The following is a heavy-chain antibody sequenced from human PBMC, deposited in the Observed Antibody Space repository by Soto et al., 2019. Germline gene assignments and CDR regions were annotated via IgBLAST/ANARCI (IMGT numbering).Heavy chain of an antibody. D-gene: IGHD2-15*01. CDR2: LKSDGSNT. J-gene: IGHJ6*02. CDR1: GFTFSSDW. V-gene: IGHV3-74*01. Sequence: EVQLVESGGGLVQPGGSLRLSCAASGFTFSSDWMHWVRQAPGKGLVWVSRLKSDGSNTNYADSVKGRFTISRDNAKNTLYLQMNSLRAEDTAVYYCARGIKNYYGMDVWGQGATVTVSS. CDR3: ARGIKNYYGMDV.